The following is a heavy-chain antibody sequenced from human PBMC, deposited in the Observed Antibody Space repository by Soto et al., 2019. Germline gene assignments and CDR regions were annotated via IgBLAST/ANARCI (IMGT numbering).Heavy chain of an antibody. Sequence: GGSLRLSCAASGFTFSNALMNWVRQAPGKGLEGVGRIKSKTDGGTTDYAAPVKGRLTKSRDDSKNTLYLQMNSLKTEATAVYYCTTAAYTIKADYYGMDVWGQGTTVTVSS. CDR1: GFTFSNAL. J-gene: IGHJ6*02. CDR2: IKSKTDGGTT. CDR3: TTAAYTIKADYYGMDV. D-gene: IGHD2-15*01. V-gene: IGHV3-15*07.